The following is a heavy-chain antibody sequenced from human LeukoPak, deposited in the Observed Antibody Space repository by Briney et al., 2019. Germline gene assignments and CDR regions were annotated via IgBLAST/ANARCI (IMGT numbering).Heavy chain of an antibody. J-gene: IGHJ3*02. CDR1: GGSVSSYY. V-gene: IGHV4-4*07. CDR3: ARDYGYGLNAFDI. D-gene: IGHD4-17*01. CDR2: IYTSGST. Sequence: SETLSLTCTVSGGSVSSYYWSWIRQLAGKGLEWIGRIYTSGSTNYNPSLKSRVTMSVDTSKNQFSLKLSSVTAADTAVYYCARDYGYGLNAFDIWGQGTMVTVSS.